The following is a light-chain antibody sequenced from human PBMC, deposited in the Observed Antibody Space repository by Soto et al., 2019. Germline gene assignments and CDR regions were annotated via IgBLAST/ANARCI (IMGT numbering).Light chain of an antibody. CDR1: DSNIGENFD. V-gene: IGLV1-40*01. CDR2: GNN. Sequence: QSVLTQPPSVSGAPGQRVTISCTGSDSNIGENFDVHWYQQLPGTAPKLLIYGNNNRPSGVPDRFSASRSGTSASLAITGLQAEDEADYYCPSYDSGLSGSVFGGGTKVTVL. CDR3: PSYDSGLSGSV. J-gene: IGLJ3*02.